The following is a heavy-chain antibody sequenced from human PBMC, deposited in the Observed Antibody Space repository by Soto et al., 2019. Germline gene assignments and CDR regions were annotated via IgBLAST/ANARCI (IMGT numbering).Heavy chain of an antibody. CDR3: ATLAYSCSWYYFDY. V-gene: IGHV1-24*01. J-gene: IGHJ4*02. Sequence: ADLVKLSCRVSRYPLTELSLHWVRQAPGKGLEWMGGFDPEDGETIYAKKFQGRVTMTEDTSTDTAYMELSSLRYENTAVYYCATLAYSCSWYYFDYRGQGTL. D-gene: IGHD6-13*01. CDR2: FDPEDGET. CDR1: RYPLTELS.